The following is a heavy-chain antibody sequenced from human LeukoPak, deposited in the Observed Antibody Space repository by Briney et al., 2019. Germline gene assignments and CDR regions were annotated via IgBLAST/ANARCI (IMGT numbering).Heavy chain of an antibody. CDR3: ARRGDYSNLAYFDY. V-gene: IGHV4-34*01. CDR1: GGSFSGYY. Sequence: SETLSLTCAVYGGSFSGYYWSWIRQPPGKGLEWIGEINHSGSTNYNPSLKSRVTISVDTSKNQFSLKLSSVTAADTAVYYCARRGDYSNLAYFDYWGQGTLVTVSS. J-gene: IGHJ4*02. D-gene: IGHD4-11*01. CDR2: INHSGST.